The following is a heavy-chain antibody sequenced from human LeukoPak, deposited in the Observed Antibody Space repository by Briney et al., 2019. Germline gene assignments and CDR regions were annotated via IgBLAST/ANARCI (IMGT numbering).Heavy chain of an antibody. V-gene: IGHV3-21*04. J-gene: IGHJ3*01. Sequence: GGSLRLSCAASGFTFNSYSVNWVRQAPGKGLEWVSCISDSSSYIYYADSVKGRFTISRDNGKNSMSLQMNSLKTEDTAVYYCAKDDLSGSGTWYVFDVWGQGTMVIVSS. CDR3: AKDDLSGSGTWYVFDV. CDR2: ISDSSSYI. D-gene: IGHD1-26*01. CDR1: GFTFNSYS.